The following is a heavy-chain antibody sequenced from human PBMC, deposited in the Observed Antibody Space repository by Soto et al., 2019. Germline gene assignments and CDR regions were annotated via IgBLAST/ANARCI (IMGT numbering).Heavy chain of an antibody. V-gene: IGHV1-8*01. Sequence: QVQLVQSGAEVKKPGASVKVSCKASGYTFTRYDINWVRQATGHGLEWMGWMNPNSGKTGYGQKVQGRVTMTRNTYISIAEMELSSLRTEDPAVYYCARGLDCRSWSVGGFDWFGPWGPGTLVTGSS. CDR1: GYTFTRYD. J-gene: IGHJ5*02. CDR2: MNPNSGKT. D-gene: IGHD6-13*01. CDR3: ARGLDCRSWSVGGFDWFGP.